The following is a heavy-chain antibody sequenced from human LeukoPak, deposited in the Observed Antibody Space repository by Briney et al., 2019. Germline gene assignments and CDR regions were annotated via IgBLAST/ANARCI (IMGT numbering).Heavy chain of an antibody. CDR1: GDSISDYY. Sequence: SETLSLTCTVSGDSISDYYWSWLRHPPGKALEWVGYISNSGSTNYNPSLKRRVTISVDTSKNQFSLKLSSVTAADTAVYYCARDHLTVRGVIIWDFDYWGQGTLVTVSS. CDR2: ISNSGST. J-gene: IGHJ4*02. D-gene: IGHD3-10*01. CDR3: ARDHLTVRGVIIWDFDY. V-gene: IGHV4-59*12.